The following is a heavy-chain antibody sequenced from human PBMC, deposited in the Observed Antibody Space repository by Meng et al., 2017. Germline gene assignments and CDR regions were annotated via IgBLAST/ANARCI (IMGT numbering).Heavy chain of an antibody. CDR3: ARGSYSFDS. D-gene: IGHD1-26*01. Sequence: QIQLPQSGPGLVKPSQPLSLICAIPGDSVSSNSAAWNWIRQSPSRGLEWLGRAYYRSKWYHDYAESVKSRISIDPDTSKNQFSLQLRSVTPEDSAVYYCARGSYSFDSWGQRTLVTVSS. J-gene: IGHJ4*02. CDR2: AYYRSKWYH. V-gene: IGHV6-1*01. CDR1: GDSVSSNSAA.